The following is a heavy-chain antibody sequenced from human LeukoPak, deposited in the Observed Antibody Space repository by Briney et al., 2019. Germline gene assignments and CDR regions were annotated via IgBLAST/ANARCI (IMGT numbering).Heavy chain of an antibody. V-gene: IGHV4-39*07. J-gene: IGHJ3*02. CDR3: ARTPSNYDGGGSVRNDAFDI. Sequence: SQTLSLTCTVSGDSISSGNYYWGWIRQPPGKGLEWIGSIYYSGSTYYNPSLKSRVTISVDTSKNQFSLKLSSVTAADTAVYYCARTPSNYDGGGSVRNDAFDIWGQGTMVTVSS. D-gene: IGHD3-22*01. CDR2: IYYSGST. CDR1: GDSISSGNYY.